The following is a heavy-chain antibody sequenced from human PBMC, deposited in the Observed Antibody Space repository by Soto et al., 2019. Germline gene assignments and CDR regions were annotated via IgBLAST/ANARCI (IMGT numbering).Heavy chain of an antibody. CDR3: ARHQGQGYYYGMEV. Sequence: QVQLVQSGAEVMKPGSSVKVSCKASGGTFSSYAFSWVRQAPGQGLEWMGGIIPIFATANYAQKFQGRVTLAAAASSSTAYMELSSRRSEDTAVYYCARHQGQGYYYGMEVWGQGTAVTVSS. J-gene: IGHJ6*02. CDR2: IIPIFATA. V-gene: IGHV1-69*12. CDR1: GGTFSSYA.